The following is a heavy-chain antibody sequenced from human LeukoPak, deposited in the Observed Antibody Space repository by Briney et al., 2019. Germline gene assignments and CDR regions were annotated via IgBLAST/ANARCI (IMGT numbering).Heavy chain of an antibody. CDR3: ARDLTVDIVANPYYYGMDV. V-gene: IGHV3-33*01. J-gene: IGHJ6*02. CDR1: GFTFSSYG. Sequence: GRSLRLSCAASGFTFSSYGMHWVRQAPGKGLEWVAVIWYDGSNKYYADSVKGRFTISRDNSKNTLYLQMNSLRAEDTAVYYCARDLTVDIVANPYYYGMDVWGQGTTVTVSS. D-gene: IGHD5-12*01. CDR2: IWYDGSNK.